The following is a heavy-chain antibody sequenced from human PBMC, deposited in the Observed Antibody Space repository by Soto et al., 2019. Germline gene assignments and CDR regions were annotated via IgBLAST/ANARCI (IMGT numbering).Heavy chain of an antibody. Sequence: GGSLRLSCAASGFTFRSYAMNWVRQTQEKGLEWVSSISSTSTYTHYADSVKGRFTISRDNANNSLFLQMNSLRAEDTTIYYCARDLALAGNYWGQGALVTVSS. CDR1: GFTFRSYA. V-gene: IGHV3-21*01. CDR3: ARDLALAGNY. D-gene: IGHD6-19*01. J-gene: IGHJ4*02. CDR2: ISSTSTYT.